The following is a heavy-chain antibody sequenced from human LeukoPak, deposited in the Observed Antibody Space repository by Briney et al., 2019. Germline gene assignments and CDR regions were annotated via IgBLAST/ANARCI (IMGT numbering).Heavy chain of an antibody. D-gene: IGHD1-26*01. CDR3: AKGGPPTGASPRPWDFNY. CDR1: GFTFSNYG. J-gene: IGHJ4*02. CDR2: ISYDGNNQ. V-gene: IGHV3-30*18. Sequence: PGGSLRLSCATSGFTFSNYGFHWVRQTPGKGLEWVAVISYDGNNQYYADSVKGRFTISRDNSKSTLYLQMNSLRGEDTAVYYCAKGGPPTGASPRPWDFNYWGQGTLVTVSS.